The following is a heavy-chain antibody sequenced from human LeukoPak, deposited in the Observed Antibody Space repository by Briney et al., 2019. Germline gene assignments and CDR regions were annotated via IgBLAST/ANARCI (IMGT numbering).Heavy chain of an antibody. CDR1: GFTFDDYA. CDR3: AKGTGGYYGPFDS. J-gene: IGHJ4*02. V-gene: IGHV3-9*01. D-gene: IGHD3-22*01. Sequence: ALRLSCAASGFTFDDYAWFWVRQAPGKGLEWVSGINWNSGSVDFADSVKGRFTTSRDNAKNSLYLQMNSLRAEDTAFYCAKGTGGYYGPFDSWGQGTLGTVSS. CDR2: INWNSGSV.